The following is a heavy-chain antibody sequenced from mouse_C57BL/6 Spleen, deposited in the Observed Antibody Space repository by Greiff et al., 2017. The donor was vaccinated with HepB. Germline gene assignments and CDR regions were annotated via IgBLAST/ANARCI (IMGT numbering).Heavy chain of an antibody. D-gene: IGHD2-4*01. J-gene: IGHJ4*01. Sequence: VQLQQSGPELVKPGASVKMSCKASGYTFTDYNMHWVKQSHGKSLEWIGYINPNNGGTSYNQKFKGKATLTVNKSASTAYMELRSLTSEDSAVYYCASDSPAMDYWGQGTSVTVSS. V-gene: IGHV1-22*01. CDR2: INPNNGGT. CDR3: ASDSPAMDY. CDR1: GYTFTDYN.